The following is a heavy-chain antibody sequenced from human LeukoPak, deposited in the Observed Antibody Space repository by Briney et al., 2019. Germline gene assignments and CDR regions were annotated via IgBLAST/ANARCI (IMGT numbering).Heavy chain of an antibody. Sequence: GGSLRLSCAASGFTFSSYAMSWVRQAPGKGLEWVSAISGSGGSTYYADSVKGRFTISRDNSKNTLYLQMNSLRAEDTAVYYCAKDWDYDILTGYSYIDYWGQGTLVTVS. J-gene: IGHJ4*02. D-gene: IGHD3-9*01. CDR3: AKDWDYDILTGYSYIDY. CDR1: GFTFSSYA. V-gene: IGHV3-23*01. CDR2: ISGSGGST.